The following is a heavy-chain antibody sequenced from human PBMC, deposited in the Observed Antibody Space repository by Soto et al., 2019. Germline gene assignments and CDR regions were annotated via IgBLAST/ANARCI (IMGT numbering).Heavy chain of an antibody. D-gene: IGHD4-17*01. J-gene: IGHJ4*02. V-gene: IGHV4-34*01. Sequence: SETLSLTCAVYGGSFSGYYWSWIRQPPGKGLEWIGEINHSGSTNYSPSLKSRLTITKDTSKNQVVLTMTNMDPVDTATYYCARTFYGGNSFDYWGQGTLVTVSS. CDR3: ARTFYGGNSFDY. CDR1: GGSFSGYY. CDR2: INHSGST.